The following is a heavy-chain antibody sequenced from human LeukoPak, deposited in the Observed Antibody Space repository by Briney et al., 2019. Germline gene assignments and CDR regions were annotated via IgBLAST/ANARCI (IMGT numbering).Heavy chain of an antibody. D-gene: IGHD6-13*01. V-gene: IGHV4-59*08. CDR1: GGSISSYY. CDR3: ARSSSWSDFDY. CDR2: IYYSGST. Sequence: SETLSLTCTVSGGSISSYYWSWIRQPPGKGLEWIGYIYYSGSTNYNPSLKSRVTISVDTSKNQFSLKLSSVTAADTAVYYCARSSSWSDFDYWGQGTLVTVSS. J-gene: IGHJ4*02.